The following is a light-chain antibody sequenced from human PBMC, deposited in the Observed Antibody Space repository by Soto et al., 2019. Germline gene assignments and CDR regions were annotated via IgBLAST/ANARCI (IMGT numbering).Light chain of an antibody. J-gene: IGKJ5*01. CDR2: GAS. Sequence: EIVMTQSPATLSVSAGEIATLSCRASQSVSSNLAWYQQTPGQAPRLLIYGASTRATSIPARFSGSGSGTEFTLTISSLQSEDFAVYYCQQYNNWPPIPFGQGTRLAIK. CDR3: QQYNNWPPIP. V-gene: IGKV3-15*01. CDR1: QSVSSN.